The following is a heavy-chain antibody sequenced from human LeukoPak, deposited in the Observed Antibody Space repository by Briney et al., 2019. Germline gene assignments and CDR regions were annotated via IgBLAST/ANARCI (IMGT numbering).Heavy chain of an antibody. D-gene: IGHD3-22*01. J-gene: IGHJ4*02. CDR3: ARVDQYDSSGYSNFDY. Sequence: PGGSLRLSCAASGFTFSSYGMHWVRQAPGKGLEWVAVIWYDGSNKYYTDSVKGRFTISRDNSKNTLYLQMNSLRAEDTAVYYCARVDQYDSSGYSNFDYWGQGTLVTVSS. CDR2: IWYDGSNK. V-gene: IGHV3-33*01. CDR1: GFTFSSYG.